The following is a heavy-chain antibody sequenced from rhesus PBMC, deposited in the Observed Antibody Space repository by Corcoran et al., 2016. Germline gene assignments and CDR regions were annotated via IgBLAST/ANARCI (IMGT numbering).Heavy chain of an antibody. Sequence: QVQLQESGPGVVKPSETLSLTCAVSGGSTRDSYSWSWIRQPPGQGLEWFGYIYSNKTSNNYNPSLKSRITISKNRSKNQFSMKLSAVTAADTAVYYCAREQWGLHDAFDFWGQGLRVTVSS. D-gene: IGHD1-44*02. V-gene: IGHV4S10*01. J-gene: IGHJ3*01. CDR1: GGSTRDSYS. CDR2: IYSNKTSN. CDR3: AREQWGLHDAFDF.